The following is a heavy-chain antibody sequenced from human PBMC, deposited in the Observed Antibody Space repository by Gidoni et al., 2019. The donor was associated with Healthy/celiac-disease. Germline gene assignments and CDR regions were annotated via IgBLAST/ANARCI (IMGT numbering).Heavy chain of an antibody. Sequence: QVQLQQWGAGLLKPSETLSLTCAVYGGSFSGYYWSWIRQPPGKGLEWIGEINHSGSTNYNPSLKSRVTISVDTSKNQFSLKLSSVTAADTAVYYCARSSDGRGFGVDYWGQGTLVTVSS. D-gene: IGHD3-16*01. V-gene: IGHV4-34*01. CDR2: INHSGST. CDR1: GGSFSGYY. J-gene: IGHJ4*02. CDR3: ARSSDGRGFGVDY.